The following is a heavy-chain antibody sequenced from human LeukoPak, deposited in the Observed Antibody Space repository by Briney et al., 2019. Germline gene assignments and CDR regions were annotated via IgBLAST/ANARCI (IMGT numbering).Heavy chain of an antibody. CDR3: AKVRGVVITFFDY. CDR2: IRYDGSNK. D-gene: IGHD3-22*01. V-gene: IGHV3-30*02. Sequence: GGSLRLPCAASGFTFSSYGMHWVRQAPGKGLEWVAFIRYDGSNKYYADSVKGRFTISRDNSKNTLYLQMNSLRAEDTAVYYCAKVRGVVITFFDYWGQGTLVTVSS. CDR1: GFTFSSYG. J-gene: IGHJ4*02.